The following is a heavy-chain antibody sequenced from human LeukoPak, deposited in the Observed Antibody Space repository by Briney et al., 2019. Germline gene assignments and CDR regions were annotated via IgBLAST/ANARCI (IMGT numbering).Heavy chain of an antibody. V-gene: IGHV3-30*18. CDR1: GFTFSSYG. CDR2: ISYDGSNK. Sequence: GRSLRLSCAASGFTFSSYGMHWVRQAPGKGLEWVAVISYDGSNKYYADSVKGRFTISRDNSKDTLYLQMNSLRAEDTAVYYCAKHRGYSYGSLGMDVWGQGTTVTVSS. CDR3: AKHRGYSYGSLGMDV. J-gene: IGHJ6*02. D-gene: IGHD5-18*01.